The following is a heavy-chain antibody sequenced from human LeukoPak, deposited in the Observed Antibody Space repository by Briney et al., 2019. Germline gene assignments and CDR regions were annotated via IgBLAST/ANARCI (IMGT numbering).Heavy chain of an antibody. D-gene: IGHD1-26*01. J-gene: IGHJ4*02. V-gene: IGHV3-21*01. CDR3: ARGATYAYYQDY. Sequence: GGSLRLSCAASGFTFSSYSMNWVRQAPGKGLEWVSSISSSSSYIYYADSVKGRFTISRDNAKNTLYLQMNSLRAEDTAVYYCARGATYAYYQDYWGQGTLVTVSS. CDR2: ISSSSSYI. CDR1: GFTFSSYS.